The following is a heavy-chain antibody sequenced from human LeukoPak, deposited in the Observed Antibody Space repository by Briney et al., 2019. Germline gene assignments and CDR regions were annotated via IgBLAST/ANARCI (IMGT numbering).Heavy chain of an antibody. V-gene: IGHV1-24*01. Sequence: ASVKVSCKVSGYTLTELSMHWVRRAPGKGLEWMGGFDPEDGETIYAQKFQGRVTMTEDTSTDTAYMELSSLRSEDTAVYYCATGETAAAGLFDYWGQGTLVTVSS. J-gene: IGHJ4*02. CDR1: GYTLTELS. CDR2: FDPEDGET. CDR3: ATGETAAAGLFDY. D-gene: IGHD6-13*01.